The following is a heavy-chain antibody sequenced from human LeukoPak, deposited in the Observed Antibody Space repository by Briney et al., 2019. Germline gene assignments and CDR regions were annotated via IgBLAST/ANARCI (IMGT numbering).Heavy chain of an antibody. D-gene: IGHD3-3*01. J-gene: IGHJ5*02. CDR2: IKQDGSQK. Sequence: GGSLRLSCTASGFTFTNYWMNWVRQAPGKGLEWVATIKQDGSQKYYVDSVKGRFTISRDNAKNSLYLQMSSLRGEDTATYYCAAELKVGDVYFDPWGQGTLVTVSS. CDR1: GFTFTNYW. V-gene: IGHV3-7*03. CDR3: AAELKVGDVYFDP.